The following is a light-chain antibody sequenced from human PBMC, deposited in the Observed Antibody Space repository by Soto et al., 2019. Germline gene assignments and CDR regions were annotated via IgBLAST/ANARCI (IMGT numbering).Light chain of an antibody. V-gene: IGKV3-15*01. CDR3: QQYDNWLRT. Sequence: ERVMTQSPATLSASPGERATLSCRASQDISTNLAWYQQKPGQAPRLLIYGASTRATGIPARFSGSGSGTEFTLTISSLQSEDFAVYYCQQYDNWLRTFGQGTKVDIK. CDR2: GAS. J-gene: IGKJ1*01. CDR1: QDISTN.